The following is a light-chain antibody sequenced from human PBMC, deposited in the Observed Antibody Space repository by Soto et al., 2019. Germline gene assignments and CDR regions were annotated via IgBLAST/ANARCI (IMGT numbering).Light chain of an antibody. J-gene: IGLJ1*01. CDR1: SPNVGVYKL. V-gene: IGLV2-23*01. Sequence: QSALTQPASVSGSPGQSITISCTGTSPNVGVYKLVSWYQQHPGKAPKLIIYEGSKRPSGVSNRFSGSKSGNTASLTISGLQAEDEADYYCCSYAGSSFYVFGTGTKVTVL. CDR3: CSYAGSSFYV. CDR2: EGS.